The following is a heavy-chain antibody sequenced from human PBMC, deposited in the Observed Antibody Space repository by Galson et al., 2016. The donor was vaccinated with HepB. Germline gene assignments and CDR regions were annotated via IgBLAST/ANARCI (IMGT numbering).Heavy chain of an antibody. Sequence: SVKVSCKASGYSFTGYYMHWVRQAPGQGLEWVGRINPNSGATNYAQNFQGRVTMTRDTSISTAYMELTGLRSDDTAMYYCARNVWQEMGSSAWYSYGMDVWGQGTTVTVSS. CDR3: ARNVWQEMGSSAWYSYGMDV. CDR2: INPNSGAT. D-gene: IGHD6-19*01. J-gene: IGHJ6*02. CDR1: GYSFTGYY. V-gene: IGHV1-2*06.